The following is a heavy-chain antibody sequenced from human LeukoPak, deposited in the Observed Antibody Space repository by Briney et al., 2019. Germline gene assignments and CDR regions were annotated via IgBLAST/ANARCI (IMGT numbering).Heavy chain of an antibody. CDR1: GGSFSGYY. CDR2: INHSGST. J-gene: IGHJ4*02. V-gene: IGHV4-34*01. D-gene: IGHD2-15*01. Sequence: SSETLSLTCAVYGGSFSGYYWSWIRQPPGKGLEWIGEINHSGSTNYNPSLKSRVTISVDTSKNQFSLKLSSVTAADTAVYYCAIGHCSGGSCYYGWGYFDYWGQGTLVTVSS. CDR3: AIGHCSGGSCYYGWGYFDY.